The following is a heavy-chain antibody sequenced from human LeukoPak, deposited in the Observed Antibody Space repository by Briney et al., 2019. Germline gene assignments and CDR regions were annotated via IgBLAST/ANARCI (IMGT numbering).Heavy chain of an antibody. V-gene: IGHV3-64*01. J-gene: IGHJ4*02. Sequence: GGSLRLSCAASGFTFSSYAMHWVRHAPEKGLEYVSAISSNGGSTYYANSVKGRFTISRDNSKNTLYLQMGSLRAEDMAVYYCARSVVVTANLGYWGQGTLVTVSS. CDR1: GFTFSSYA. D-gene: IGHD2-21*02. CDR3: ARSVVVTANLGY. CDR2: ISSNGGST.